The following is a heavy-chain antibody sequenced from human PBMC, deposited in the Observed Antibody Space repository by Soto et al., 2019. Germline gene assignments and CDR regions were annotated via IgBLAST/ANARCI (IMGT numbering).Heavy chain of an antibody. CDR2: ISTRGGRT. Sequence: EVLLLESGGGLTQPGGSLRLACAASGFSFSSYAMSWVRQAPPQGLEWVSSISTRGGRTYYADSVKGRFSISRDNSANAVYLDMDNLRAEDPGIYYCAKEFYYDASGQYSDLYFDSWGQGALVTVSS. J-gene: IGHJ4*02. V-gene: IGHV3-23*01. CDR1: GFSFSSYA. CDR3: AKEFYYDASGQYSDLYFDS. D-gene: IGHD3-22*01.